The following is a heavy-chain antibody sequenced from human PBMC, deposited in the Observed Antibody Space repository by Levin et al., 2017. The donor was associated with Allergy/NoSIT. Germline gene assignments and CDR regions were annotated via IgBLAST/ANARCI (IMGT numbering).Heavy chain of an antibody. D-gene: IGHD6-13*01. CDR3: AKETGGSGWYTVDY. Sequence: GESLKISCAASGFTFSSSAMDWVRQAPGEGLQWVSAIRPTGDRTYYTDSVKGRFTISRDNSRNTVYLQMNNLRAEDTAKYYCAKETGGSGWYTVDYWGQGTLVTVS. J-gene: IGHJ4*02. CDR2: IRPTGDRT. V-gene: IGHV3-23*01. CDR1: GFTFSSSA.